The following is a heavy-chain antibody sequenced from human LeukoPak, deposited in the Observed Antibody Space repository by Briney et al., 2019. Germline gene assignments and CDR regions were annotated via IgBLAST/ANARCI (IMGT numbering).Heavy chain of an antibody. CDR2: INRDGSWA. J-gene: IGHJ4*02. Sequence: GGSLRLSCAASGFTFSSYWMHWVRQAPGKGLVWVSRINRDGSWATYEDSVKGRFTISRDNARNTLYLQMNSLTAEDTAVYYCARDPDTAMGDWGQGTLVTVSS. CDR1: GFTFSSYW. D-gene: IGHD5-18*01. V-gene: IGHV3-74*01. CDR3: ARDPDTAMGD.